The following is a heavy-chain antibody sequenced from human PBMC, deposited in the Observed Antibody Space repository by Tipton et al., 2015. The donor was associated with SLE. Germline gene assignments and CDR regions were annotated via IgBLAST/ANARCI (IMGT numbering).Heavy chain of an antibody. D-gene: IGHD3-22*01. Sequence: QVQLVQSGAEVKKPGASVKVSCKASGYTFTSYDINWVRQATGQGLEWMGWMNPNSGNTGYAQKFQGRVTMTRNTSISTAYMELSSLRSEDTAVYYCARASPSYYYDSSGYWDYYYMDVWGEGTAVTVSS. CDR1: GYTFTSYD. CDR2: MNPNSGNT. CDR3: ARASPSYYYDSSGYWDYYYMDV. V-gene: IGHV1-8*01. J-gene: IGHJ6*03.